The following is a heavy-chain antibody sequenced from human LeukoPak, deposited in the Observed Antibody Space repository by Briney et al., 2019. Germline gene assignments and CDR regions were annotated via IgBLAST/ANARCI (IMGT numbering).Heavy chain of an antibody. CDR3: AHTHDHVYHLGFHY. D-gene: IGHD5/OR15-5a*01. V-gene: IGHV2-5*02. CDR2: IYWDDDK. CDR1: GFSLTDSGVG. J-gene: IGHJ4*02. Sequence: KESGPTLVEPTQTLTLTCTFSGFSLTDSGVGVGWIRQPPGKALEWLTLIYWDDDKRYSPSLRSRLTIAKDTSKNQVVLTITNMGPVDTATYYCAHTHDHVYHLGFHYWGQGTLVSVSS.